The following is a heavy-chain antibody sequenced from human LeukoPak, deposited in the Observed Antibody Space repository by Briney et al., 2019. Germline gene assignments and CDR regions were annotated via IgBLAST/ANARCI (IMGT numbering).Heavy chain of an antibody. J-gene: IGHJ5*02. Sequence: PSETLSLTCAVYGGSFSGYYWSWIRQPPGKGLEWIGEINHSGSTNYNPSLKSRVTISVDTSKNQFSLKLSSVTAADTAAYYCARHGYGAFYDTWGKGTRVTVSS. CDR1: GGSFSGYY. CDR2: INHSGST. V-gene: IGHV4-34*01. CDR3: ARHGYGAFYDT. D-gene: IGHD5-12*01.